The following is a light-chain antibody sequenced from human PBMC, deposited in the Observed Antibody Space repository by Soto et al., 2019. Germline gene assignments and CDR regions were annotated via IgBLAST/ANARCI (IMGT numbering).Light chain of an antibody. V-gene: IGKV1-39*01. J-gene: IGKJ1*01. CDR2: AAS. CDR3: QQSYSTPPWT. CDR1: QSISSY. Sequence: DIQMTQSPSSLSASVGDRVTITCRASQSISSYLNWYQQKPGKAPKLLIYAASSLQSGVPSRFSGRGSGTDFTLTISSLQPEDFATYSCQQSYSTPPWTFGQGTKVEIK.